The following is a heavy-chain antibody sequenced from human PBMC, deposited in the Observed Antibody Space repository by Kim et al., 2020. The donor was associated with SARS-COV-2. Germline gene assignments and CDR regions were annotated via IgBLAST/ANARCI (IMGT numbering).Heavy chain of an antibody. CDR2: ISSSSSYI. CDR1: GFTFSSYS. V-gene: IGHV3-21*01. Sequence: GGSLRLSCAASGFTFSSYSMNWVRQAPGKGLEWVSSISSSSSYIYYADSVKGRFTISRDNAKNSLYLQMNSLRAEDTAVYYCARRSAPGGYDPQNYYFDYWGQGTLVTVSS. J-gene: IGHJ4*02. CDR3: ARRSAPGGYDPQNYYFDY. D-gene: IGHD5-12*01.